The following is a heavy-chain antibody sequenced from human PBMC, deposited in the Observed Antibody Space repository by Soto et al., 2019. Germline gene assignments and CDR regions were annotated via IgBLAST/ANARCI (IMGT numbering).Heavy chain of an antibody. CDR3: ARAGYGDYVTYYYYYMDV. J-gene: IGHJ6*03. D-gene: IGHD4-17*01. V-gene: IGHV4-31*03. Sequence: SETLSLTCTVSGGSISSGGYYWSWIRQHPGKGLEWIGYIYYSGSTYYNPSLKSRVTISVDTSKNQFSLKLSSVTAADTAVYYCARAGYGDYVTYYYYYMDVWGKGTTVTVSS. CDR1: GGSISSGGYY. CDR2: IYYSGST.